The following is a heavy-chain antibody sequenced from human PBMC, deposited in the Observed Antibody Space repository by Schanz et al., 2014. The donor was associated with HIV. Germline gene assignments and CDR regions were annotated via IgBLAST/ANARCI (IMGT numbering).Heavy chain of an antibody. D-gene: IGHD3-10*01. J-gene: IGHJ4*02. CDR1: GDSISTYY. Sequence: QVQLQESGPGLLKPSETLSLTCTVSGDSISTYYWSWIRQAPGKGLGWIGYFYDSGSTNYTPSLKSRVTISGDTSKNQVYLKLRSVTATDTAVYYCARVIGGSGSYWPFDYWGQGALVTVSS. V-gene: IGHV4-59*01. CDR2: FYDSGST. CDR3: ARVIGGSGSYWPFDY.